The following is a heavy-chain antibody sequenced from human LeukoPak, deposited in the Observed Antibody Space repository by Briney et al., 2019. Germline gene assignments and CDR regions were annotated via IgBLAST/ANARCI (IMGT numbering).Heavy chain of an antibody. CDR3: AREVRGYYFDY. J-gene: IGHJ4*02. CDR2: ISSGGNT. CDR1: GFIVSSNY. Sequence: GGSLRLSCAASGFIVSSNYMSWVRQAPGKGLEWVSIISSGGNTYYADSVKGRFTISRNISKNTLYLQMNGLRAEDTAVYYCAREVRGYYFDYWGQGTLVTVSS. V-gene: IGHV3-53*01. D-gene: IGHD3-22*01.